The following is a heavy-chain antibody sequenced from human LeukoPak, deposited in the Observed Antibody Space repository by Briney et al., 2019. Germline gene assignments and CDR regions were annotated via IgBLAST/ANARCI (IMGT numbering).Heavy chain of an antibody. CDR2: ISYDGSNK. CDR3: ARDRIAALDY. Sequence: GGSLRLSCAASGFTFSSYGMSWVRQAPGKGLEWVAVISYDGSNKYYADSVKGRFTISRDNSKNTLYLQMNSLRAEDTAVYYCARDRIAALDYWGQGTLVTVSS. J-gene: IGHJ4*02. V-gene: IGHV3-30*03. CDR1: GFTFSSYG. D-gene: IGHD6-6*01.